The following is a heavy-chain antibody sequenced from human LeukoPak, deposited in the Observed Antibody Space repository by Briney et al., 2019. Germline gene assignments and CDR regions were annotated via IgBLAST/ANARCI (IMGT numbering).Heavy chain of an antibody. D-gene: IGHD3-10*01. J-gene: IGHJ4*02. CDR2: IYYSGST. Sequence: PSETLSLTCTVSGGSITSNYWHWIRQPPGKGLEWIGYIYYSGSTNYNPSLKSRVTISVDTSKNQLSLKLSSVSAADTAVYYCARSRWFGELHYWGQGMLVTVSS. V-gene: IGHV4-59*01. CDR3: ARSRWFGELHY. CDR1: GGSITSNY.